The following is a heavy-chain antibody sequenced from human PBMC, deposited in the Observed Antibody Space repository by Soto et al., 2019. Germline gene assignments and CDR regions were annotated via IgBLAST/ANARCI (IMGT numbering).Heavy chain of an antibody. J-gene: IGHJ5*02. D-gene: IGHD3-16*01. CDR1: GFTFSDYY. CDR2: ISKSGSII. CDR3: ARDLSPYSDYYDESTSETWFDP. Sequence: PGGSLRLSCAASGFTFSDYYTSWLRQPPGKGLEWVSYISKSGSIIHFADSVKGRFAISRDNAKNTLYLQMSSLRAEDTALYYCARDLSPYSDYYDESTSETWFDPWGQGTLVTVSS. V-gene: IGHV3-11*01.